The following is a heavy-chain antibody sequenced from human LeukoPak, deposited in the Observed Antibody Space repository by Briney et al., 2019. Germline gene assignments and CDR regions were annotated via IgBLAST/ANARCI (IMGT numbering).Heavy chain of an antibody. D-gene: IGHD4-11*01. CDR1: GLTFSSSG. J-gene: IGHJ4*02. CDR2: IDSSSAYI. V-gene: IGHV3-21*01. Sequence: GGSLRLSCAASGLTFSSSGMNWVRQAPGKGLEWVSFIDSSSAYIYYADSVKGRFTISRDNAKSSLYLQMNSLRAEDTAVYYCARNTSQSNTVTYFDYWGQGTLVTVSS. CDR3: ARNTSQSNTVTYFDY.